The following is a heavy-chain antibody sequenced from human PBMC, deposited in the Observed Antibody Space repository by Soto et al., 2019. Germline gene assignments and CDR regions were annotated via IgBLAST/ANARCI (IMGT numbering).Heavy chain of an antibody. CDR3: ARGIRYFDWLMGFYFDS. V-gene: IGHV4-34*01. Sequence: SETLSLTCAVSGGALSAYFWSWIRQPPGKGLEWIGEINKDGGTNYNPSLESRIAISLDTSKNQFSLKMTSVTAADTAVYYCARGIRYFDWLMGFYFDSWGQGTQVTFS. CDR2: INKDGGT. J-gene: IGHJ4*02. D-gene: IGHD3-9*01. CDR1: GGALSAYF.